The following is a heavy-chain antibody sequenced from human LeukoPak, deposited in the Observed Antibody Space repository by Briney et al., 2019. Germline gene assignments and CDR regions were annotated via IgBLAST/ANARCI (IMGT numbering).Heavy chain of an antibody. CDR3: AKRGGLSSLFNP. CDR2: IRYDGSNK. D-gene: IGHD2-15*01. Sequence: GGSLRLSCASSGFTYSNYGMHWLRQAPAKELEGVAFIRYDGSNKYYADSVKGRFTISRDNSKNTLYLQMNSLRAEDTAVYYCAKRGGLSSLFNPWGQGTLVTVSS. J-gene: IGHJ5*02. CDR1: GFTYSNYG. V-gene: IGHV3-30*02.